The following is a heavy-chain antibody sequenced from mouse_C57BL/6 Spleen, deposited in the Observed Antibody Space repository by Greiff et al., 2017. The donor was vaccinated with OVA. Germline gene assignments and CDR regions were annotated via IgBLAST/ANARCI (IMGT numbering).Heavy chain of an antibody. J-gene: IGHJ2*01. Sequence: QVQLQQSGAELVKPGASVKLSCKASGYTFTNYWLQWVKQRPGQGLEWIGEIDPSDSSTNYNQKFKGKATLTVDTSSSTAYMQLSSLTSEDSAVYYCARLTAQANYWGKGTTLTVSS. D-gene: IGHD3-2*02. V-gene: IGHV1-50*01. CDR3: ARLTAQANY. CDR2: IDPSDSST. CDR1: GYTFTNYW.